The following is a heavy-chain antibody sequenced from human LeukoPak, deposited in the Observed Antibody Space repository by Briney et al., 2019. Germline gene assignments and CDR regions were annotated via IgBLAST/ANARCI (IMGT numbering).Heavy chain of an antibody. D-gene: IGHD4-23*01. CDR2: ISAYNGNT. J-gene: IGHJ4*02. Sequence: GASVKVSCKASGYTFTSYGISWVRQAPGQGLEWMGWISAYNGNTNYAQKLQGRVTMTTDTSTSTAYMELRSLRSDDTAVYYCARTAGYGGNSDNLDYWGQGTLVTVSS. V-gene: IGHV1-18*01. CDR3: ARTAGYGGNSDNLDY. CDR1: GYTFTSYG.